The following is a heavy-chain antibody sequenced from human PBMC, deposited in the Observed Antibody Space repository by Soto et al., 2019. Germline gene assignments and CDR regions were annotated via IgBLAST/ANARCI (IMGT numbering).Heavy chain of an antibody. J-gene: IGHJ5*02. Sequence: SQTLSLTCAISGDSVSNNSAAWNWIRQSPSRGLEWLGRTYYRSKWFNNYALSVKGRITINPDTSKNQFSLQLNSVTPEDTAVYYCAREGRLAASIFHNWFDPWGQRTLV. CDR1: GDSVSNNSAA. D-gene: IGHD3-3*02. CDR3: AREGRLAASIFHNWFDP. CDR2: TYYRSKWFN. V-gene: IGHV6-1*01.